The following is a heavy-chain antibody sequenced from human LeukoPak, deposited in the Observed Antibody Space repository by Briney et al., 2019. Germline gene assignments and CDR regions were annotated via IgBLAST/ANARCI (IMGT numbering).Heavy chain of an antibody. CDR2: IKQEGTEK. Sequence: GGSLRLSYAASGFTFRNSWMSWVRQAPGKGLEWVANIKQEGTEKNYVDSVKGLFTISRDNARNSLYLQMNSLRAEDTAVYYCARDRGGPLDWGQGTLVTVSS. D-gene: IGHD3-10*01. V-gene: IGHV3-7*01. J-gene: IGHJ4*02. CDR3: ARDRGGPLD. CDR1: GFTFRNSW.